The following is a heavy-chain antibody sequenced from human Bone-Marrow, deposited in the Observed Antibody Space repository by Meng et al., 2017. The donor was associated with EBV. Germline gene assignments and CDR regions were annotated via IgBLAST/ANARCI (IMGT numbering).Heavy chain of an antibody. D-gene: IGHD6-19*01. J-gene: IGHJ4*02. Sequence: QSNVKESGPTLLKPTQTLTLICSFSGFSLSTDGEGVGWIRQPPGKALEWLALIYWDDDKRYSPSLESRLTITKDTSKNQVVLTMTNMDPVDTATYYCAHRLSSGWYDYWGQGTLVTVSS. CDR2: IYWDDDK. CDR3: AHRLSSGWYDY. CDR1: GFSLSTDGEG. V-gene: IGHV2-5*02.